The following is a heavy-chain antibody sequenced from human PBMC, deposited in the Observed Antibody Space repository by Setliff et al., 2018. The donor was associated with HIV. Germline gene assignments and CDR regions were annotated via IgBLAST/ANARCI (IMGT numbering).Heavy chain of an antibody. CDR1: GFTVSSNS. D-gene: IGHD3-10*01. J-gene: IGHJ6*02. Sequence: GGSLRLSCAASGFTVSSNSMTWVRQAPGKGLEWVSVIYSGGSTSYADSVKGRFTISRDNSKNTLYLQMNSLRAEGTALYYCARDYGSGSRLGYGMDVWGQGTTVTVSS. CDR3: ARDYGSGSRLGYGMDV. CDR2: IYSGGST. V-gene: IGHV3-53*01.